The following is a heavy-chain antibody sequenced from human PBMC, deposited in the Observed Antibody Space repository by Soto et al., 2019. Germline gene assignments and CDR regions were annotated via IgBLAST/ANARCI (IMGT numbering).Heavy chain of an antibody. CDR1: GGSISSSSYY. J-gene: IGHJ4*02. CDR3: ATTYYFGSGSAY. V-gene: IGHV4-39*01. CDR2: IYYSGST. Sequence: QLQLQESGPGLVKPSETLSLTCTVSGGSISSSSYYWCWIRQPPGKGLEWIGSIYYSGSTYYNPYLKSRFPISVATSKNQFSLQLSSVTAADTAVYYCATTYYFGSGSAYWGQGTLVTVSS. D-gene: IGHD3-10*01.